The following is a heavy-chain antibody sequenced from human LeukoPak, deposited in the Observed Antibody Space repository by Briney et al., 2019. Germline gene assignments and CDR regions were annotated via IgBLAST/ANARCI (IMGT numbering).Heavy chain of an antibody. D-gene: IGHD6-19*01. CDR1: GFTFSSYA. CDR3: AKAPHFIAVAGTNYYFDY. V-gene: IGHV3-23*01. Sequence: GGSLRLSCAASGFTFSSYAMSWVRQAPGKGLEWVSSLSGSGGSPNYANSVKGRFTISRDNSKNTLYLQMNSLRAEDTAVYYCAKAPHFIAVAGTNYYFDYWGQGTLVTVSS. CDR2: LSGSGGSP. J-gene: IGHJ4*02.